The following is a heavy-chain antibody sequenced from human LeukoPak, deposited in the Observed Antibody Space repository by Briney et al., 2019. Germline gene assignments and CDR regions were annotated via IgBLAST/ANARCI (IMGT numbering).Heavy chain of an antibody. Sequence: PGGSLRLSCAASGFTFSDSGMYWVRQSPGKGLEWVALIWYDGSNKYYADSVKGRFTISRDNSKNTLYLRMNSLRAEDTAVYYCAKGRWVQPAGYLDFSGQGTLVTVSA. D-gene: IGHD5-24*01. CDR1: GFTFSDSG. CDR2: IWYDGSNK. CDR3: AKGRWVQPAGYLDF. J-gene: IGHJ4*02. V-gene: IGHV3-33*06.